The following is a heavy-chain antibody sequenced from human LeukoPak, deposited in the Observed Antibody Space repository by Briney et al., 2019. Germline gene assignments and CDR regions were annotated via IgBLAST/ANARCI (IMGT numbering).Heavy chain of an antibody. D-gene: IGHD4-17*01. CDR1: GFTFSSYA. V-gene: IGHV3-30-3*01. Sequence: PGGSLRLSCAASGFTFSSYAMHWVRQAPGKGLEWVAVISYDGSNKYYADSVKGRFTISRDNSKNTLYLQMNSLRAEDTAVYYCATRPLFYGDYAFDYWGQGTLVTVSS. J-gene: IGHJ4*02. CDR2: ISYDGSNK. CDR3: ATRPLFYGDYAFDY.